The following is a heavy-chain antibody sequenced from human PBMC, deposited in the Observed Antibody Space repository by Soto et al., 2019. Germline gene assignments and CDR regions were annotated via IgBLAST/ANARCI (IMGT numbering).Heavy chain of an antibody. V-gene: IGHV3-11*05. CDR2: ISGSSTDT. Sequence: GGSLRLSCAASGFTFSSYAMSWIRQAPGKGLESLSYISGSSTDTSYADSVKGRFTISRDNAKNTLFLQMNSLRAEDTAVYYCSRGPRNLDYWGQGALVTVSS. J-gene: IGHJ4*02. CDR1: GFTFSSYA. CDR3: SRGPRNLDY.